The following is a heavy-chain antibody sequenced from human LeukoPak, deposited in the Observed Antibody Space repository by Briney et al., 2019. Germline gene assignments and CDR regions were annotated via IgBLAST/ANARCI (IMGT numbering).Heavy chain of an antibody. CDR1: GYSFTSYA. CDR2: INTNTGNP. J-gene: IGHJ1*01. CDR3: AREHEAVPWAEYFQH. Sequence: GASVKVSCKASGYSFTSYAMNWVRQAPGQGLEWMGWINTNTGNPTYAQGFTGRFVFSLDTSVSTAYLQISSLKAEDAAVYYCAREHEAVPWAEYFQHWGQGTLVTVSS. V-gene: IGHV7-4-1*02. D-gene: IGHD6-19*01.